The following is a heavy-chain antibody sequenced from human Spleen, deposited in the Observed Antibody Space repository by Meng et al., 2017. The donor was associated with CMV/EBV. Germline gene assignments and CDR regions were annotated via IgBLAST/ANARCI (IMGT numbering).Heavy chain of an antibody. Sequence: GESLKISCKASGYSFTKYWIGWVRQMPGKGLEWMGIIYPDDSDTIHSPSFQGQVTISTDKSLNTAYLQWSGLKASDTAMYYCARHFGGDSSGAYDTWGQGTMVTVSS. D-gene: IGHD2-21*02. V-gene: IGHV5-51*01. J-gene: IGHJ3*02. CDR1: GYSFTKYW. CDR3: ARHFGGDSSGAYDT. CDR2: IYPDDSDT.